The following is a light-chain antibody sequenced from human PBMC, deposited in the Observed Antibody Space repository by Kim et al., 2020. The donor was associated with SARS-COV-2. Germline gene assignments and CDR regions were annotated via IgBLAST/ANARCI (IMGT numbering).Light chain of an antibody. J-gene: IGKJ2*01. CDR2: DAY. Sequence: GSVGDRVTITCRASQSVYNWKAGYQYKPGKAPKLLMYDAYTLESGIPSRFSGSGYGTEFILTINSLHPDDFATYYCQQYNAYPHTFGQGTKVDIQ. V-gene: IGKV1-5*01. CDR1: QSVYNW. CDR3: QQYNAYPHT.